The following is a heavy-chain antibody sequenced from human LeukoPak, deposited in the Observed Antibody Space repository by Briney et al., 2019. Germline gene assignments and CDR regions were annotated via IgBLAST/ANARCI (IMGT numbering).Heavy chain of an antibody. J-gene: IGHJ6*02. CDR1: GGSISSYY. CDR2: IYYSGST. V-gene: IGHV4-59*01. Sequence: SETLSLTCTVSGGSISSYYWSWIRQPPGKGLEWIGYIYYSGSTNYNPSLKSRVTISVDTSKNQFSLKLSSVTAADTAVYYCAREVRHSYGSFNYYYYDMHVWGQGTTVTVSS. CDR3: AREVRHSYGSFNYYYYDMHV. D-gene: IGHD5-18*01.